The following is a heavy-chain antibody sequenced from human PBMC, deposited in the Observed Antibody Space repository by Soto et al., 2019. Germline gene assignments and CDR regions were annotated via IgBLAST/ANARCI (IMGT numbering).Heavy chain of an antibody. V-gene: IGHV3-30*18. D-gene: IGHD6-13*01. J-gene: IGHJ5*02. CDR2: ISHDGSVT. CDR1: GFTFSTSG. CDR3: AKDWGSSGWYNWFDP. Sequence: QVQMVESGGGVVQPGTSLRLSCATSGFTFSTSGMHWVRQAPGKGLEWVAMISHDGSVTYYTDSVQGRFTISRDTPKNTLYLQMNSLRDEDTAICYCAKDWGSSGWYNWFDPWGQGTRVTVS.